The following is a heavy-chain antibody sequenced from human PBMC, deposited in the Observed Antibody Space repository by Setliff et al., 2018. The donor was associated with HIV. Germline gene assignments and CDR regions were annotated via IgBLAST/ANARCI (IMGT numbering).Heavy chain of an antibody. J-gene: IGHJ4*02. CDR2: ISPDGSAT. D-gene: IGHD2-21*01. CDR3: AREFLSGGSCYNY. CDR1: GFTFSSAW. V-gene: IGHV3-7*01. Sequence: GGSLRLSCAASGFTFSSAWMGWVRQAPAKGLEWVANISPDGSATYYVDSVKGRFTISRDNAKNSLYLQMNSLRVEDTAVYYCAREFLSGGSCYNYWGQGTLVTVSS.